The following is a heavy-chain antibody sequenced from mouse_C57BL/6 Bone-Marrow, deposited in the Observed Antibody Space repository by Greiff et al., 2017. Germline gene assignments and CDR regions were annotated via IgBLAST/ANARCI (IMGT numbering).Heavy chain of an antibody. Sequence: VQLQQSGAELVRPGSSVKMSCKTSGYTFTSYGINWVKQRPGQGLEWIGYIYIGNGYTEYNEKFKGKATLTPDTSSSTAYMQLSSLTSEDSAIYFCASSAFDYYGSSFWFAYWGQGTLVTVSA. V-gene: IGHV1-58*01. J-gene: IGHJ3*01. CDR1: GYTFTSYG. CDR3: ASSAFDYYGSSFWFAY. CDR2: IYIGNGYT. D-gene: IGHD1-1*01.